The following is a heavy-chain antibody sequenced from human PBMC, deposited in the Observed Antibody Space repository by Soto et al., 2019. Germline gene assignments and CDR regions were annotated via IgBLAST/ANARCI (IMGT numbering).Heavy chain of an antibody. Sequence: GSLRLSCAASGFTFSIYAMSWVRQAPGKGLEWVSVISGSGGSTYYADSVKGRFTISRDNSKNTLYLQMNSLRAEDTAVYYCAKTAESGYGYGLSDYWGQGTLVTVSS. CDR3: AKTAESGYGYGLSDY. CDR1: GFTFSIYA. D-gene: IGHD5-18*01. CDR2: ISGSGGST. V-gene: IGHV3-23*01. J-gene: IGHJ4*02.